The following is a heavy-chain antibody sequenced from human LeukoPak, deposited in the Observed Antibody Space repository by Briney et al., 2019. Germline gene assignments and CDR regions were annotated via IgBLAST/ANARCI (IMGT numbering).Heavy chain of an antibody. J-gene: IGHJ5*02. D-gene: IGHD6-13*01. V-gene: IGHV6-1*01. CDR3: ARDKAVGWFDP. Sequence: PTLKLTCKISGDTFSSNTVPWNRNTPAPSRGREWLGRTYFRSKWYNDYAVSVKSRITINPDTSKNQFSLQLNSVTPEDTAVYYCARDKAVGWFDPWGQGTLVTVSS. CDR2: TYFRSKWYN. CDR1: GDTFSSNTVP.